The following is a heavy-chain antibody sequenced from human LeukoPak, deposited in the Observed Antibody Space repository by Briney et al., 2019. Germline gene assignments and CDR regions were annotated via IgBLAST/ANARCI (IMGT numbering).Heavy chain of an antibody. Sequence: GGSLRLSCAASGFAFSRNDMFWVRQAPGKVLEWVSSISGSSGATYYADSVRGRFTISRDNSKNTVFLQMNSLRAEDTAIYYCAKGGPGAFDFWGQGTMVTVSS. D-gene: IGHD2-15*01. V-gene: IGHV3-23*01. J-gene: IGHJ3*01. CDR2: ISGSSGAT. CDR1: GFAFSRND. CDR3: AKGGPGAFDF.